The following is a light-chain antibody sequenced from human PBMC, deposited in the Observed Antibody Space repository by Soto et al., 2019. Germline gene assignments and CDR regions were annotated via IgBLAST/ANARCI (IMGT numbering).Light chain of an antibody. CDR1: ESVGSL. J-gene: IGKJ1*01. V-gene: IGKV1-5*03. CDR3: QHYNSYSEA. CDR2: EAS. Sequence: DIQMTQSPSTLSASVGDRVTLTCRASESVGSLLAWYQQKPGKAPKLLIYEASSLHSGVPSRFSGSGSGTEFSLTISNLQPDDCATYYCQHYNSYSEAFGQGTKVDIK.